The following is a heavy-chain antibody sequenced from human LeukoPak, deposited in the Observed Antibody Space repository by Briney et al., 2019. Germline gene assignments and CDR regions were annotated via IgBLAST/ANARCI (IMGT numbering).Heavy chain of an antibody. Sequence: GGSLRLSCAASGFTFSSYAMSWVRQAPGKGLEWVSAISGSGGSTYYADSVKGRYTISRDNSKNTLYLQMNSLRAEDTAVYYCAKYSWSLVATIDYWGQGTLVTVSS. CDR2: ISGSGGST. V-gene: IGHV3-23*01. J-gene: IGHJ4*02. CDR3: AKYSWSLVATIDY. CDR1: GFTFSSYA. D-gene: IGHD5-12*01.